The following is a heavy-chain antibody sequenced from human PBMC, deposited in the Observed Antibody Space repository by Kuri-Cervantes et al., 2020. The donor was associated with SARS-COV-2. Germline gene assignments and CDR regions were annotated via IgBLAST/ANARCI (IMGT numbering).Heavy chain of an antibody. CDR1: GLTFSSYS. Sequence: GGSLRLSCAASGLTFSSYSMNWVRQAPGKGLEWVSSISSSSSYIYYADSVKGRFTISRDNAKNSLYLQMNSLRAEDTAVYYCARDFLLLAAQDYWGQGTPVTVSS. CDR2: ISSSSSYI. J-gene: IGHJ4*02. D-gene: IGHD6-13*01. CDR3: ARDFLLLAAQDY. V-gene: IGHV3-21*01.